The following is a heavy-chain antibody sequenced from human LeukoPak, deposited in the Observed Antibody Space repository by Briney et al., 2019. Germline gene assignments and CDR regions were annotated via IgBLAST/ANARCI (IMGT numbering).Heavy chain of an antibody. D-gene: IGHD5-24*01. Sequence: ASVKVSCRASGYTFTSYYMHWVRQAPGQGLEWMGIINPSGGSTNYAQKFQGRVTMTRDTSTSTVYMELSSLRSEDTAVYYCARDRRDGHDYWGQGTLVTVSS. J-gene: IGHJ4*02. CDR2: INPSGGST. CDR1: GYTFTSYY. CDR3: ARDRRDGHDY. V-gene: IGHV1-46*01.